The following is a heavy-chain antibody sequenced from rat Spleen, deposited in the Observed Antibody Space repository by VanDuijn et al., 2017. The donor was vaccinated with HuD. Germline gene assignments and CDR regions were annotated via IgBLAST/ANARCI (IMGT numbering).Heavy chain of an antibody. D-gene: IGHD1-1*01. Sequence: EVQLVESTGGLVQPGRSLKLSCAPSGFTFSDYAMAWVRQAPKKGLEWVATIIYDGSSTFYRDSVKGRFTISRDNAKTTLYLQMDSLRSEDTAIYYCARHDYSAPFDYWGQGVMVTVSS. V-gene: IGHV5-17*01. CDR2: IIYDGSST. CDR3: ARHDYSAPFDY. CDR1: GFTFSDYA. J-gene: IGHJ2*01.